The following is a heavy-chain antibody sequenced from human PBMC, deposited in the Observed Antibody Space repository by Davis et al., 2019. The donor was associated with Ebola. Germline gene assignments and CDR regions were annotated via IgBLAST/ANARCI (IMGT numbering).Heavy chain of an antibody. J-gene: IGHJ4*02. CDR1: GGSISSYY. CDR2: IYYSGST. Sequence: GSLRLSCTVSGGSISSYYWSWIRQPPGKGLEWIGYIYYSGSTNYNPSLKSRVTISVDTSKNQFSLKLSSVTAADTAVYYCARRSYGGNPLFDYWGQGTLVTVSS. D-gene: IGHD4-23*01. V-gene: IGHV4-59*01. CDR3: ARRSYGGNPLFDY.